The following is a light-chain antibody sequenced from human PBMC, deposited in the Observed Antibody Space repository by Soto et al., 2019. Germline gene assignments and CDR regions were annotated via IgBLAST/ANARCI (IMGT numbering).Light chain of an antibody. CDR1: GSDLGSYNS. CDR3: SSYTTDSTRL. V-gene: IGLV2-14*01. J-gene: IGLJ3*02. Sequence: QSALPQPASVSRSPGQWITISCTGTGSDLGSYNSVSWYHQHPGKAPKLMIFDVSNRPSGVSNRFSGSKSGNTAALTISGLQAEDEADYYCSSYTTDSTRLFGGGTKLTVL. CDR2: DVS.